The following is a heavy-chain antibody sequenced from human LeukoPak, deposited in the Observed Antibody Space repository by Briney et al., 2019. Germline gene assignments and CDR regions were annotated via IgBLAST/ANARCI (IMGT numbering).Heavy chain of an antibody. CDR3: AKGHAPSGSYADY. CDR1: GFTFSSYW. D-gene: IGHD1-26*01. V-gene: IGHV3-74*01. J-gene: IGHJ4*02. CDR2: FNSDGSII. Sequence: GGSLRLSCAASGFTFSSYWMYWVRQAPGKGLVWVSLFNSDGSIISYADSVKGRFTISRDNAKNTLYLQMNSLRAEDTAVYYCAKGHAPSGSYADYWGQGTLVTVSS.